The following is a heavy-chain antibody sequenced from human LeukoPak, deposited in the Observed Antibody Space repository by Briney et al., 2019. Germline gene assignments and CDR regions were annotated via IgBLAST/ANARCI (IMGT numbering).Heavy chain of an antibody. V-gene: IGHV3-21*01. D-gene: IGHD3-10*01. Sequence: GGSLRLSCAASEFTFSSYSMNWVRQAPGKGLEWVSSISSSSSYIYYADSVKGRFTISRDNAKNSLYLQMNSLRAEDTAVYYCARIWFGEFDYWGQGTLVTVSS. CDR3: ARIWFGEFDY. CDR1: EFTFSSYS. J-gene: IGHJ4*02. CDR2: ISSSSSYI.